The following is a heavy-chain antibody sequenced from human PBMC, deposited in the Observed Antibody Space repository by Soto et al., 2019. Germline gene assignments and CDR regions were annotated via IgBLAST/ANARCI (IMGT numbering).Heavy chain of an antibody. CDR3: ASVLKYYDFWSGSQSRYYYMDV. Sequence: GASVKVSCKASGYTFTSYGISWVRQAPGQGLEWMGWISAYNGNTNYAQKLQGRVTMTTDTSTSTAYMELRSLRSDDTAVYYCASVLKYYDFWSGSQSRYYYMDVWGKGTTVTVSS. J-gene: IGHJ6*03. V-gene: IGHV1-18*01. D-gene: IGHD3-3*01. CDR2: ISAYNGNT. CDR1: GYTFTSYG.